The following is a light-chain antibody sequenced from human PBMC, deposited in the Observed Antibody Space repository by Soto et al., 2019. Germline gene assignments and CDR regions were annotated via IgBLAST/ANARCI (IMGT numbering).Light chain of an antibody. Sequence: DIPMTQSPSTLSASVGDRVTITCRASQTISRQLAWYQQKPGKAPKVLIYDASNLESGVPSRFSGSGSGTEFTLTISSLQPDDFATYYCQQYNSYKSFDQGTKVEIK. V-gene: IGKV1-5*01. J-gene: IGKJ1*01. CDR2: DAS. CDR1: QTISRQ. CDR3: QQYNSYKS.